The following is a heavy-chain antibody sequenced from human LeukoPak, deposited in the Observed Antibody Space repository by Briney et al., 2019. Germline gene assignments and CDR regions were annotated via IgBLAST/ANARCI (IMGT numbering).Heavy chain of an antibody. J-gene: IGHJ5*02. V-gene: IGHV4-59*01. CDR3: ARDRLQLQS. Sequence: SETLSLTCTVSGGSISNYYWNWIRQPPGKGLEWIGYIYYTGNTNYNPSLKSRVTISVDTSKNQFSLKLSSVTAADTAVYYCARDRLQLQSWGQGTLVTVSS. CDR1: GGSISNYY. CDR2: IYYTGNT. D-gene: IGHD1-1*01.